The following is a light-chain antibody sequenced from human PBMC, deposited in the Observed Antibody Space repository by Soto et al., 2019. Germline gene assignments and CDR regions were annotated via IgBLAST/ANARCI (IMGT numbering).Light chain of an antibody. V-gene: IGLV4-69*01. CDR2: INYDGTH. Sequence: QSVLTQSPSASASLGASVKLTCTLSSGYSTYAIACNQQQSEKRPRFLMKINYDGTHSKGDGFFDRFSGSSSGAERHLTISSLQSEDEADYYCQSLGTGIQVFGGGTKVTVL. J-gene: IGLJ3*02. CDR3: QSLGTGIQV. CDR1: SGYSTYA.